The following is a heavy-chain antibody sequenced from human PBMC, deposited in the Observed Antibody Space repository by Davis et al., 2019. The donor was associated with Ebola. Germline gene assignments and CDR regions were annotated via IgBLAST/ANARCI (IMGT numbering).Heavy chain of an antibody. V-gene: IGHV3-74*01. CDR1: GFTFSSYW. CDR3: ARDEGDPFVVVPAANWVGGVFGY. D-gene: IGHD2-2*01. CDR2: ISSDGSST. J-gene: IGHJ4*02. Sequence: HTGGSLRLSCAASGFTFSSYWMHWVRQAPGKGLVWVSRISSDGSSTSYADSVKGRFTISRDNAKNTLYLQMNSLRAEDTAVYYCARDEGDPFVVVPAANWVGGVFGYWGQGTLVTVSS.